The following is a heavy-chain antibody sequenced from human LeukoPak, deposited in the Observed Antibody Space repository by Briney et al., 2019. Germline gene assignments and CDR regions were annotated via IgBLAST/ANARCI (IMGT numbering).Heavy chain of an antibody. J-gene: IGHJ4*02. CDR3: AKGPHQYYFDY. CDR2: IYSGGST. CDR1: GFTVSSNY. D-gene: IGHD2-2*01. Sequence: GGSLRLSCAASGFTVSSNYMSWVRQAPGKGLEWVSVIYSGGSTYYADSVKGRFTISRDNSKNTLYLHMNSLRAEDTAVYFCAKGPHQYYFDYWGQGTLVTVSS. V-gene: IGHV3-66*02.